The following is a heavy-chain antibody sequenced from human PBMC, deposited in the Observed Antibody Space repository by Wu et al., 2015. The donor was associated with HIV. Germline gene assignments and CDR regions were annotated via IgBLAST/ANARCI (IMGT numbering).Heavy chain of an antibody. J-gene: IGHJ5*02. Sequence: QVHLVQSGAEVKKSGSSVKVSCQASGGTFTSYAFSWVRQAPGQGLEWMGGIIPMFGTLNYAQKFKGRVTITADESTATGYMELSSLRSEDTAVYYCARGVVRERKFDPWGQGTLVTVSS. CDR2: IIPMFGTL. D-gene: IGHD2-15*01. CDR1: GGTFTSYA. CDR3: ARGVVRERKFDP. V-gene: IGHV1-69*12.